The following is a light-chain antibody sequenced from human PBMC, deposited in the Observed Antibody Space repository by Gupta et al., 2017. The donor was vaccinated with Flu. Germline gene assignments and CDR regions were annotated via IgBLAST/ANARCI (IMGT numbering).Light chain of an antibody. CDR1: QSISKY. J-gene: IGKJ3*01. Sequence: SSLYASVGDRGTSTCRASQSISKYLNWYQKKPGEAPKLLVYAASSWQSGVPSRFSGSGSGTDFTLTISSRQPEDCATYFCQQSYRNPLLTFGHGTKVDIK. CDR2: AAS. V-gene: IGKV1-39*01. CDR3: QQSYRNPLLT.